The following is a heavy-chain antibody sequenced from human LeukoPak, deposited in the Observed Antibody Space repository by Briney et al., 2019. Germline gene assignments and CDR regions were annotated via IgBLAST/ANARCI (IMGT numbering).Heavy chain of an antibody. CDR3: ARGDPHADL. CDR1: GFDLSTYE. CDR2: ITVSGHAK. V-gene: IGHV3-48*03. Sequence: GGSLRLSCAASGFDLSTYEMNWVRQAPGKGLEWIADITVSGHAKNYADSVKGRFTISRDNARTSLYLQMNSLRVEDTGVYYCARGDPHADLWGQGTLVTVSS. J-gene: IGHJ5*02.